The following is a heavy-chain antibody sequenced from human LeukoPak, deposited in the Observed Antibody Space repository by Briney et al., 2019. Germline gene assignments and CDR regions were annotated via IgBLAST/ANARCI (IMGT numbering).Heavy chain of an antibody. J-gene: IGHJ4*02. CDR3: AREYSSSWYYYFDY. D-gene: IGHD6-13*01. Sequence: SETLSLTCTVSGYSISSGYYWGWIRQPPGKGLEWIGSIYHSGSTYYNPSPKSRVTISVDTSKTPSSLKPSSVTAADTPVYYCAREYSSSWYYYFDYWGQGSLVTVSS. CDR2: IYHSGST. CDR1: GYSISSGYY. V-gene: IGHV4-38-2*02.